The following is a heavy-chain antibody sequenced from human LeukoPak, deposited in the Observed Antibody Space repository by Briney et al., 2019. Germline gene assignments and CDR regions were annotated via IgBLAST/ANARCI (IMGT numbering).Heavy chain of an antibody. V-gene: IGHV4-39*07. CDR1: GGSISSSKYY. D-gene: IGHD6-19*01. J-gene: IGHJ3*02. CDR3: ATYSGGWYDAFDI. Sequence: PSETLSLTCTVSGGSISSSKYYWGWIRQPPGTGLEWIGTIFNSGSTHYNPSLKSRVTISVDTSKNQFSLKLSSVTAADTAVYYCATYSGGWYDAFDIWGQGTMVTVSS. CDR2: IFNSGST.